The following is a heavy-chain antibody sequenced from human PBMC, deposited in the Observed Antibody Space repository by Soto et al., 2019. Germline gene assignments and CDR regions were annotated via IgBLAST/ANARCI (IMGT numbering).Heavy chain of an antibody. J-gene: IGHJ5*02. D-gene: IGHD3-3*01. V-gene: IGHV3-33*01. Sequence: GSLGPSCAASGFTFSSYGMHWVRQAPGKGLEWVAVIWYDGSNKYYADSVKGRLTISRDNSKNTLYLQMNSLRAEDTGVYYCAGVGDFWSGYADPELWFDPCGQGTLVTVSS. CDR2: IWYDGSNK. CDR1: GFTFSSYG. CDR3: AGVGDFWSGYADPELWFDP.